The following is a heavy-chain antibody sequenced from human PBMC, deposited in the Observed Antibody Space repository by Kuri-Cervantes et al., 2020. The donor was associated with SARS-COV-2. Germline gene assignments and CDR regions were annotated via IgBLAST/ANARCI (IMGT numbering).Heavy chain of an antibody. V-gene: IGHV1-3*01. D-gene: IGHD2-15*01. Sequence: ASVKVSCKASGYTFTSYAMHWVRQAPGQRLEWMGWINAGNGNTKYSQKFQGRVTITRDTSASTAYMELSSLRSEDTAVYYCARRPLGCRYCSDYWGQGTLVTVSS. CDR2: INAGNGNT. J-gene: IGHJ4*02. CDR3: ARRPLGCRYCSDY. CDR1: GYTFTSYA.